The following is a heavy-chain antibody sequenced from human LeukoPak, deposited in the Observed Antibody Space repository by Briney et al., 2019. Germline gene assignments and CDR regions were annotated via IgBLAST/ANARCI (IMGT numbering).Heavy chain of an antibody. J-gene: IGHJ3*02. CDR1: GDSISNYY. CDR2: FYYTGST. D-gene: IGHD3-3*01. V-gene: IGHV4-59*01. CDR3: ARASGVLRFLDWLGAFDI. Sequence: SETLSLTCTVSGDSISNYYWSWIRQPPGKGLEWVGFFYYTGSTNYNPSLKSRVTISVDTSKNQFSLKLSSVTAADTAVHYCARASGVLRFLDWLGAFDIWGQGTMVTVSS.